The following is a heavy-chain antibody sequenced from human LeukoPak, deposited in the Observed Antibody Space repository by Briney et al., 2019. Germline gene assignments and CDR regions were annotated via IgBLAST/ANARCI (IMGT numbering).Heavy chain of an antibody. CDR1: GDMFSNFT. D-gene: IGHD3-9*01. Sequence: SVKVSCKSSGDMFSNFTISWVRQAPGQGLEWMGGIIPIFGTANYAQKFQGRVTITTDESTSTAYMELSSLRSEDTAVYYCARENYDILTGYYVRYYYYYMDVWGKGTTVTVSS. V-gene: IGHV1-69*05. CDR3: ARENYDILTGYYVRYYYYYMDV. J-gene: IGHJ6*03. CDR2: IIPIFGTA.